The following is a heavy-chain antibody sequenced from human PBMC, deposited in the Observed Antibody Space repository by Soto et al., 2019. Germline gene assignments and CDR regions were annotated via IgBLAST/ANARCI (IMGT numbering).Heavy chain of an antibody. Sequence: QVQLQESGPGLVKPSETLSLTCTVSGGSVSSGSYYWSWIGQPPGKGLEWIGYIYYSGSTNYNPSLKSRVTISVDTSKNQFSLKLSSVTAADTAVYYCARSITMGTVTDYWGQGTLVTVSS. CDR1: GGSVSSGSYY. CDR2: IYYSGST. CDR3: ARSITMGTVTDY. J-gene: IGHJ4*02. V-gene: IGHV4-61*01. D-gene: IGHD3-10*01.